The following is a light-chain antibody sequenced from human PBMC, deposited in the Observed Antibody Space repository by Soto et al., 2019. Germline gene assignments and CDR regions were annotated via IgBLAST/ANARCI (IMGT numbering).Light chain of an antibody. V-gene: IGLV2-14*01. CDR3: SSYTSSSTLVV. CDR1: SSDVGGYNY. Sequence: QSALTQPASVSGSPGQSITISCTGTSSDVGGYNYVSWYQQHPGKAPKLMIYDVINRPSGVSNRFSGSKSGNTASLTISWLQAEDEADDYCSSYTSSSTLVVFGGGTPVTVL. J-gene: IGLJ2*01. CDR2: DVI.